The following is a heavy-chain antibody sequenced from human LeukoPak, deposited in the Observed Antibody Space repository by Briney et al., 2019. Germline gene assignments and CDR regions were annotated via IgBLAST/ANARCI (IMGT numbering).Heavy chain of an antibody. J-gene: IGHJ4*02. CDR2: INHSGST. D-gene: IGHD4-17*01. V-gene: IGHV4-34*01. CDR1: GGSFSGYY. Sequence: SETLSLTCAVYGGSFSGYYWSWIRQPPGKGLEWIGEINHSGSTNYNPSLKSRVTISVDTSKNQFSLKLSSVTAADAAVYYCARETTWAIYWGQGTLVTVSS. CDR3: ARETTWAIY.